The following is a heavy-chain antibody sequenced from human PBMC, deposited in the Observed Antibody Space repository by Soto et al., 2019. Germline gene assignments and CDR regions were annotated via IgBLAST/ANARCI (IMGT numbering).Heavy chain of an antibody. J-gene: IGHJ4*02. Sequence: QVQLVESGGGVVQPGRSLRLSCAASGFSFSSYGMHWVRQAPGKGLEWVAMISYDGTDEYYADSVKGRFTISRDNSKKAGYLQMNSRRAEDTAVYYCAKRESDWNDHFDYWVQGSLVTVSS. V-gene: IGHV3-30*18. D-gene: IGHD1-1*01. CDR1: GFSFSSYG. CDR2: ISYDGTDE. CDR3: AKRESDWNDHFDY.